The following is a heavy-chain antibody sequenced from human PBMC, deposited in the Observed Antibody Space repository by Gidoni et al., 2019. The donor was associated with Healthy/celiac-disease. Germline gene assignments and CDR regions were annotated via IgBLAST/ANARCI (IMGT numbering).Heavy chain of an antibody. V-gene: IGHV3-43*01. Sequence: EVQLVESGGVVVQPGGSLRLSCAASGFTFDDYTMHWVRQAPGKGLEWVSLISWDGGSTYYADSVKGRFTISRDNSKNSLYLQMNSLRNEDTALYYCATSSSSNFDYWGQGTLVTVSS. J-gene: IGHJ4*02. CDR1: GFTFDDYT. CDR2: ISWDGGST. CDR3: ATSSSSNFDY. D-gene: IGHD6-6*01.